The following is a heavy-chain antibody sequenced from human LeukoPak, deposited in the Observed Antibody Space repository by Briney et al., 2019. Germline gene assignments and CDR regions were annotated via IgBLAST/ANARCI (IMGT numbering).Heavy chain of an antibody. J-gene: IGHJ5*02. D-gene: IGHD2-15*01. CDR3: ARGHCTGGSCYSFPLLREPHNWFGP. V-gene: IGHV4-34*01. CDR2: IDVAGIS. Sequence: SETLSLTCAVYGGSLSGYYWSWIRQPPGKGLEWVWEIDVAGISNYTHSLKGRVTMSIDTSKNQFSLKLRSITAADTGVYYCARGHCTGGSCYSFPLLREPHNWFGPWGHGTLVTVS. CDR1: GGSLSGYY.